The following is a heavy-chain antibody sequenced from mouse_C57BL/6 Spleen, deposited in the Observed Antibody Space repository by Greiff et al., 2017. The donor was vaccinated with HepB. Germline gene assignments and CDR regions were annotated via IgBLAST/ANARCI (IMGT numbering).Heavy chain of an antibody. CDR1: GYSFTDYN. V-gene: IGHV1-39*01. D-gene: IGHD2-1*01. J-gene: IGHJ4*01. CDR2: INPNYGTT. CDR3: SRQVNYVGDYAMDY. Sequence: VQLQQSGPELVKPGASVKISCKASGYSFTDYNMNWVKQSNGKSLEWIGVINPNYGTTSYNQKFKGKATLTVDQSSSTAYMQLNSLTSEDSAVYYCSRQVNYVGDYAMDYWGQGTSVTVSS.